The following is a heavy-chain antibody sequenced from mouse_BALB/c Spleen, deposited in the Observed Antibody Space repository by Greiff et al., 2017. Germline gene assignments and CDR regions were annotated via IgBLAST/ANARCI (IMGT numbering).Heavy chain of an antibody. CDR2: IYPGDGAT. V-gene: IGHV1-87*01. CDR1: GYTFTSYW. D-gene: IGHD2-4*01. J-gene: IGHJ3*01. CDR3: ARRDYDYEDY. Sequence: QVQLQQSGAELARPGASVKLSCKASGYTFTSYWMQWVNQRPGQGLEWIGAIYPGDGATRYTQKFTGQATLTADKSSSTAYMQLSSLASEDSAVYYCARRDYDYEDYWGQGTLVTVSA.